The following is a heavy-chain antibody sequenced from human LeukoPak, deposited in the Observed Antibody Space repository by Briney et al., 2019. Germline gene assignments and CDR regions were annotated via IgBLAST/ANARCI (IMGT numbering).Heavy chain of an antibody. CDR3: AKSRRVGVMTPADY. V-gene: IGHV3-23*01. J-gene: IGHJ4*02. Sequence: GGSLRLSCAASGFIFGNYAMSWVRQAPGKGLEWVSGISGSGNKTYYGDSVKGRFTISRDNSKNTLYLEMSGLRVEDTAIYYCAKSRRVGVMTPADYWGQGTVVTVSS. D-gene: IGHD3-16*01. CDR2: ISGSGNKT. CDR1: GFIFGNYA.